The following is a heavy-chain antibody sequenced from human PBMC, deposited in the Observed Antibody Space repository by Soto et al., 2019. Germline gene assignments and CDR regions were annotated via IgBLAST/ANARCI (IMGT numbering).Heavy chain of an antibody. CDR1: GFTFSSYS. Sequence: GGSLRLSCAASGFTFSSYSMNWVRQAPGKGLEWVSSISSSSSYIYYADSVKGRFTISRDNAKNSLYLQMNSLRAEDTAVYYCARGGPSIAAAGDYYYYGMDVWGQGTTVTVSS. CDR3: ARGGPSIAAAGDYYYYGMDV. V-gene: IGHV3-21*01. CDR2: ISSSSSYI. D-gene: IGHD6-13*01. J-gene: IGHJ6*02.